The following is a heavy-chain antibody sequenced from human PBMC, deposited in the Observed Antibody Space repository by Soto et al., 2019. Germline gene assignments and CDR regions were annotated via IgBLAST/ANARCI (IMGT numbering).Heavy chain of an antibody. CDR2: IYYTGNT. V-gene: IGHV4-30-4*01. Sequence: QVQLQESCSGLVKPSQTLSLTCTVSGDSISGGDYYWTWIRQPPGKGLEWIGSIYYTGNTYSNPSLESRLSISVDPSNNQFALRLTSVTAPDTAMYYCARATYDSSTYYLDYWGQGTLVTVSS. J-gene: IGHJ4*02. D-gene: IGHD3-22*01. CDR1: GDSISGGDYY. CDR3: ARATYDSSTYYLDY.